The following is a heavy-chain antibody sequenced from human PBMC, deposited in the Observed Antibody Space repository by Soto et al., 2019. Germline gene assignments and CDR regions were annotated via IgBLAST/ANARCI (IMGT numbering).Heavy chain of an antibody. V-gene: IGHV4-59*01. CDR2: IYYTGST. CDR3: ARSYPNTIFGVVPSRGLDV. CDR1: GVSISSNY. J-gene: IGHJ6*02. D-gene: IGHD3-3*01. Sequence: PSDTLSLTCIVSGVSISSNYWSWIRPPPGEGLEWIGYIYYTGSTNFNPSLKNRVIISVDTSKNQFSLKLSSVTAADTAVYYCARSYPNTIFGVVPSRGLDVWGQGTTVTVSS.